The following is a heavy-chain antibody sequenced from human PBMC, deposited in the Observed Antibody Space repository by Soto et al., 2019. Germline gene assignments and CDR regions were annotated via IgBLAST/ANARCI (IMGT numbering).Heavy chain of an antibody. J-gene: IGHJ4*02. Sequence: QVQLVQSGADVKKPGASVKVSCKTSGYTFRVYFMHWLRQAPGQGLEWMGWMNPNSGGTDYAQNFQGRVAMTWDTSLSTDYMELSRLRSDDTAIYFCARGYYRSRWRVFGYWGQGTLVTVSS. D-gene: IGHD6-13*01. CDR3: ARGYYRSRWRVFGY. CDR1: GYTFRVYF. V-gene: IGHV1-2*02. CDR2: MNPNSGGT.